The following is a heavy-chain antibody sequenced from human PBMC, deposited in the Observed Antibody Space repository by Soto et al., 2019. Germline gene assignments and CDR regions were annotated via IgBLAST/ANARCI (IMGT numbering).Heavy chain of an antibody. D-gene: IGHD3-22*01. CDR3: ARVRNYCDSSGYYYVGGYFDY. V-gene: IGHV1-69*06. J-gene: IGHJ4*02. Sequence: GASVKVSCKASGGTFSSYAISWVRQAPGQGLEWMGGIIPIFGTANYAQKFQGRVTITADKSTSTAYMELSSLRSEDTAVYYCARVRNYCDSSGYYYVGGYFDYWGQGTLVTVSS. CDR2: IIPIFGTA. CDR1: GGTFSSYA.